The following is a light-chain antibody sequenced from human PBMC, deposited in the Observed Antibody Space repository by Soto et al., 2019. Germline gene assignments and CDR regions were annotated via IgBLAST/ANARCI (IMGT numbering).Light chain of an antibody. CDR1: SGSVSAGHY. Sequence: QAVVTQEPSFSVSPGGTVTLTCGLNSGSVSAGHYPSWYQQTPGQAPRTLIYDTNTLSSGVPDRLSGSILGNKAALTIAGAQADDECAYYCVLYIGDGISVFGGGTK. CDR2: DTN. CDR3: VLYIGDGISV. V-gene: IGLV8-61*01. J-gene: IGLJ3*02.